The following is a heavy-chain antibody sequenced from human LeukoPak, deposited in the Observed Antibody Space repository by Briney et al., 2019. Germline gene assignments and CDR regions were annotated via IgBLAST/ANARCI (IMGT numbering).Heavy chain of an antibody. D-gene: IGHD6-6*01. V-gene: IGHV3-7*03. CDR3: ARSSYSSSSSV. CDR2: INSDGSEG. Sequence: GSLRLXXAVSXFTFSXFWMSWSRQAPGKGLEWVASINSDGSEGYYADVVKGRFTISRDNAKNSLYLQINSLRAEDTAVYYCARSSYSSSSSVWGQGTMVTVSS. CDR1: XFTFSXFW. J-gene: IGHJ3*01.